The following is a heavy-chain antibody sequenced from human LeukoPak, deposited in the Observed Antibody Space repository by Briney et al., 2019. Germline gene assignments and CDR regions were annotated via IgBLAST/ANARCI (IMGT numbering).Heavy chain of an antibody. J-gene: IGHJ4*02. CDR3: ARVPYYYDGIDY. V-gene: IGHV4-4*02. CDR2: IYYSGST. Sequence: SGTLSLTCVVSGGSISSSNWWSWVRQPPGKGLEWIGEIYYSGSTYYNPSLKSRVTISVDTSKNQFSLKLSSVTAADTAVYYCARVPYYYDGIDYWGQGTLVTVSS. CDR1: GGSISSSNW. D-gene: IGHD3-22*01.